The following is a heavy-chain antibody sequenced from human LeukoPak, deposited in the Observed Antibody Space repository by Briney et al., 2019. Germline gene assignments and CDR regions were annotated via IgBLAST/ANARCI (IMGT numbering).Heavy chain of an antibody. J-gene: IGHJ4*02. CDR2: ISTSSSTI. Sequence: GGSLRLSCAASGFTFSSYNMNWVRQAPGKGLEWVSYISTSSSTIYYADSVKGRFTISRDNAKNSLYLQMNSLSDEDTAVYYCERHGFDYWGQGTLVTVSS. CDR1: GFTFSSYN. CDR3: ERHGFDY. V-gene: IGHV3-48*02. D-gene: IGHD4-17*01.